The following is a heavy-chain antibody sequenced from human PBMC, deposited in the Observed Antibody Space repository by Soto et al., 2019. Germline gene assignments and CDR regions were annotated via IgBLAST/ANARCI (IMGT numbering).Heavy chain of an antibody. Sequence: QVQLQESGPGLVKPSQTLSLTCTVSGGSISSGGYYWSWIRQHPGKGLEWIGYIYYSGSTYYNPSLKSRVTISVDTSKNQFSLKLSSVTAADTAVYYCARGFRQPQYYDFWSGYYPRWFDPWGQGTLVTVSS. D-gene: IGHD3-3*01. V-gene: IGHV4-31*03. J-gene: IGHJ5*02. CDR2: IYYSGST. CDR3: ARGFRQPQYYDFWSGYYPRWFDP. CDR1: GGSISSGGYY.